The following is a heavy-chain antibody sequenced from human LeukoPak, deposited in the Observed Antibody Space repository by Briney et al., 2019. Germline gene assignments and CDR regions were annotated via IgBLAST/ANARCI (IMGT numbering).Heavy chain of an antibody. CDR1: GFTFSWYW. J-gene: IGHJ4*02. CDR3: ARRYSGSGSPSFDY. Sequence: PGGSLRLSCAASGFTFSWYWMHWVRQAPGKGLEWVSYISSSGSTIYYADSVKGRFTISRGNAKNSLYLQMNSLRAEDTAVYYCARRYSGSGSPSFDYWGQGTLVTVSS. V-gene: IGHV3-11*01. CDR2: ISSSGSTI. D-gene: IGHD3-10*01.